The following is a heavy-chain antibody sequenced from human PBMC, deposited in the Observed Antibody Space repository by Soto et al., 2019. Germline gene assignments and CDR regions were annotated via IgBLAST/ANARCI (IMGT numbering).Heavy chain of an antibody. V-gene: IGHV4-39*01. CDR1: GGSISSVGHY. CDR3: ATHEGYSYGAPSGAFDI. CDR2: IYYSGST. D-gene: IGHD5-18*01. J-gene: IGHJ3*02. Sequence: PSETLSLTCSVSGGSISSVGHYWTWIRQQPGKGLEWIGYIYYSGSTYYNPSLKSRVTISADTSKNHFSLELSSVTAADTSLYYCATHEGYSYGAPSGAFDIWGLGTMVTVSS.